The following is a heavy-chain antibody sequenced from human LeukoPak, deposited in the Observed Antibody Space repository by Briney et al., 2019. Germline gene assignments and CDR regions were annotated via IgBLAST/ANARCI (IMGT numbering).Heavy chain of an antibody. D-gene: IGHD4-17*01. J-gene: IGHJ3*02. CDR3: ARFYPPYGDYVGDAFDI. V-gene: IGHV4-59*12. CDR2: IYYSGST. CDR1: GGSISSYY. Sequence: SETLSLTCTVSGGSISSYYWSWIRQPPGKGLEWIGYIYYSGSTNYNPSLKSRVTISVDTSKNQFSLKLSSVTAADTAVYYCARFYPPYGDYVGDAFDIWGQGTMVTVSS.